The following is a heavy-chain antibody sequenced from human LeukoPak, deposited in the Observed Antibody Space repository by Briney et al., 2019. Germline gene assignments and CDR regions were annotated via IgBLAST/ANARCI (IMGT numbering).Heavy chain of an antibody. CDR1: GFTVSSNY. V-gene: IGHV3-53*05. J-gene: IGHJ4*02. D-gene: IGHD2-8*02. CDR2: IYSGGTT. Sequence: PGGSLRLSCVASGFTVSSNYMNWVRQAPGKGLEWVSVIYSGGTTHYADSVKGRFTVSRDNSRNTLYLQMNNLRIEDSAVYYCTKAPLMSCTGAFCYPFDSWGQGVLVTVSS. CDR3: TKAPLMSCTGAFCYPFDS.